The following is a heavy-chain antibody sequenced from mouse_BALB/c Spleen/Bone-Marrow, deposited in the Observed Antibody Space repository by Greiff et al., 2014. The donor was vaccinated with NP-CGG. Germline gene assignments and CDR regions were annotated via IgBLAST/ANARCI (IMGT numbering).Heavy chain of an antibody. CDR3: ARNANWLFTY. CDR1: GYDFTSYL. Sequence: QVQLQQSGAEVVRPGTSVKVSCKASGYDFTSYLIEWIKQRPGQGLEWIGVINPGSGGSNYNEKFTGKATLTVDKSSSTACMQLSSLTSDDSAVYFCARNANWLFTYWGQGTLVTVSA. D-gene: IGHD4-1*01. J-gene: IGHJ3*01. V-gene: IGHV1-54*01. CDR2: INPGSGGS.